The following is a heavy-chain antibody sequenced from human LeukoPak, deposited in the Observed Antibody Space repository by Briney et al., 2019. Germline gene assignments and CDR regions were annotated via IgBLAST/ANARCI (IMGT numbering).Heavy chain of an antibody. Sequence: GGSLRLSCAASGFTFSSYWMSWVRQAPGKGLEWVANIKQDGSEKYYVDSVTGRFTISGDNAKNSLFLQMNTLRAEDTAVYYCARAHWGTDYWGQGTLVTVSS. D-gene: IGHD3-16*01. CDR1: GFTFSSYW. CDR3: ARAHWGTDY. CDR2: IKQDGSEK. V-gene: IGHV3-7*01. J-gene: IGHJ4*02.